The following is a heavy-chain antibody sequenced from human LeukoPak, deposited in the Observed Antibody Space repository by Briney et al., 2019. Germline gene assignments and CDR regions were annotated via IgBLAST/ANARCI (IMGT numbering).Heavy chain of an antibody. CDR3: ARDGEDTAMLRYWFDP. D-gene: IGHD5-18*01. CDR1: GYTFTGYY. J-gene: IGHJ5*02. V-gene: IGHV1-2*02. CDR2: INPNSGGT. Sequence: ASVKVSCKASGYTFTGYYMHWVRQAPGQGLGWMGWINPNSGGTNYAQKFQGRVTMTRDTSISTAYMELSRLRSDDTAVYYCARDGEDTAMLRYWFDPWGQGTLVTVSS.